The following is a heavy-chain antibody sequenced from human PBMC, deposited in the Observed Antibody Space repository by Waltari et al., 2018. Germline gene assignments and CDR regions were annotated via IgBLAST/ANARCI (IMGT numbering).Heavy chain of an antibody. J-gene: IGHJ1*01. Sequence: QVQLVQSGAEVKKPGSSVKVSCKASGRTFSSYAISWVRKAPGQGLEWMGGIIPIFGTANYAQKFQGRVTITTDESTSTAYMELSSLRSEDTAVYYCAREEGWAEYFQHWGQGTLVTVSS. V-gene: IGHV1-69*05. D-gene: IGHD6-19*01. CDR2: IIPIFGTA. CDR1: GRTFSSYA. CDR3: AREEGWAEYFQH.